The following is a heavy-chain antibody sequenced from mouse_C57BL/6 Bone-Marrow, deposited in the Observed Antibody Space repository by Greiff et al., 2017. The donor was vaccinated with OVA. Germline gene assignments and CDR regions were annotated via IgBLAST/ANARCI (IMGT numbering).Heavy chain of an antibody. Sequence: VQLQQSGAELVKPGASVKISCKASGYAFSSYWMNWVKQRPGKGLEWIGQIYPGDGDTYYNGKFKGKATLTADKSSSTAYMQLSSLTSEDSAVYFCASLYDGYYEAWCAYWGQGTLVTVSA. CDR2: IYPGDGDT. V-gene: IGHV1-80*01. J-gene: IGHJ3*01. D-gene: IGHD2-3*01. CDR3: ASLYDGYYEAWCAY. CDR1: GYAFSSYW.